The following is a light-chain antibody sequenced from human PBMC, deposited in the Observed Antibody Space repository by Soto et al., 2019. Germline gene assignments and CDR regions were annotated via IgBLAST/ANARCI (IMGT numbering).Light chain of an antibody. V-gene: IGKV1-5*01. Sequence: IQMTQSPSTLSASVGDRVTITCRASQSIRSFLAWYQQKPGKAPKLLISDASNLGSGVPSRFSGSGSGTEFTLTISSLQPDDFATYYCQQYDSYSLTFGGGTKVEIK. CDR3: QQYDSYSLT. CDR1: QSIRSF. J-gene: IGKJ4*01. CDR2: DAS.